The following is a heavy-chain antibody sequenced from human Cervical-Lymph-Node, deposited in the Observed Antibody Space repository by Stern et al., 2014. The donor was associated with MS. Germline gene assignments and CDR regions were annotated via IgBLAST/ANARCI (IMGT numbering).Heavy chain of an antibody. D-gene: IGHD4-11*01. V-gene: IGHV3-30*01. CDR2: ISYDGSNK. CDR3: ARGNAASFDY. Sequence: QVQLVQSGGAVVQPGRSLRLSCAASGFTFSSYAMHWVRQAPGKGREWGAVISYDGSNKYYADSVKGRFTISRDNSKNTLYLQMNSLRAEDTAVYYCARGNAASFDYWGQGTLVTVSS. CDR1: GFTFSSYA. J-gene: IGHJ4*02.